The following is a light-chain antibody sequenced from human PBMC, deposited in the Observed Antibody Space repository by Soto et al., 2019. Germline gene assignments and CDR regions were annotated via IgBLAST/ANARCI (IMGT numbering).Light chain of an antibody. CDR3: QQYGSSPGFT. CDR1: QSVSSSY. V-gene: IGKV3-20*01. Sequence: EIVLTQSPGTLSLSPGERATLSCRASQSVSSSYLAWYQQKPGQAPRLLIYGASSRATGIPDRFSGSGSGTDFTLTISRLESEDFAVYYCQQYGSSPGFTFGPGTKVDI. CDR2: GAS. J-gene: IGKJ3*01.